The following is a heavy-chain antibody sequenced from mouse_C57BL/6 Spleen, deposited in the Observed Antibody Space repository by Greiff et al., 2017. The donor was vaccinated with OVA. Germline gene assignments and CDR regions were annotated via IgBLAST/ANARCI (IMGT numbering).Heavy chain of an antibody. D-gene: IGHD2-4*01. CDR3: ARPGDYDVGGARDY. J-gene: IGHJ4*01. V-gene: IGHV5-17*01. CDR1: GFTFSDYG. CDR2: ISSGSSTI. Sequence: EVQLVESGGGLVKPGGSLKLSCAASGFTFSDYGMHWVRQAPEKGLEWVAYISSGSSTIYYADTVKGRVTISRDNAKNTLFLQMTSLRCEDTAMFYGARPGDYDVGGARDYWGQGTSVTVSS.